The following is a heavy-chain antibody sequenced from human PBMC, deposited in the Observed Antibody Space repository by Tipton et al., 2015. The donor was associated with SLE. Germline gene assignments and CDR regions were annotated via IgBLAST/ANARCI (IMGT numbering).Heavy chain of an antibody. J-gene: IGHJ4*02. CDR1: GFPFSSYG. CDR2: VWYDGSNK. CDR3: ASWTPVAHFEY. Sequence: SGFPFSSYGMHWVRQAPGKGLEWVAIVWYDGSNKYYADSVKGRFTVSRDNSRNTLYLQMNSLRAEDTAVYYCASWTPVAHFEYLGQGTLVTASS. V-gene: IGHV3-33*01. D-gene: IGHD4-23*01.